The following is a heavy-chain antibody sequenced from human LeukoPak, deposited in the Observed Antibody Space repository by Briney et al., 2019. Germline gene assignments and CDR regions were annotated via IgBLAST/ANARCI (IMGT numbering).Heavy chain of an antibody. V-gene: IGHV4-39*07. D-gene: IGHD6-13*01. CDR2: IYYSGST. CDR3: ARDFMVPTYDAFDI. Sequence: SETLSLTCTVSGGSISSSSYYWGWIRQPPGKGLEWIGSIYYSGSTYYNPSLKSRVTISVDTSKNQFSLKLSSVTAADTAVYYCARDFMVPTYDAFDIWGQGTMVTVSS. CDR1: GGSISSSSYY. J-gene: IGHJ3*02.